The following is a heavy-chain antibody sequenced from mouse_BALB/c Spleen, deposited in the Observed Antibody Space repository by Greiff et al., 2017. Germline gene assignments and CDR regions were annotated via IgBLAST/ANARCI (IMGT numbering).Heavy chain of an antibody. D-gene: IGHD1-1*01. Sequence: EVQLVESGGDLVKPGGSLKLSCAASGFTFSSYGMSWVRQTPDKRLEWVATISSGGSYTYYPDSVKGRFTISRDNAKNTLYLQMSSLKSEDTAMYYCARHEITTEAWFAYWGQGTLVTVSA. J-gene: IGHJ3*01. CDR1: GFTFSSYG. V-gene: IGHV5-6*01. CDR2: ISSGGSYT. CDR3: ARHEITTEAWFAY.